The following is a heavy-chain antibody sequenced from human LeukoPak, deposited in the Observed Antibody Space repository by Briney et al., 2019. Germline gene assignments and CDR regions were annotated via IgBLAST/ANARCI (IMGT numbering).Heavy chain of an antibody. V-gene: IGHV1-8*01. D-gene: IGHD3-10*01. CDR1: GYTFASYD. Sequence: ASVKVSCKAYGYTFASYDINWVRQATGQGLEWMGWMNPNSGNTGYAQKFQGRVTMTRNTSISTAYMELSSLRSEDTAVYYCAADSQTMVRGVMNYYYYYMDVWGKGTTVTVSS. CDR2: MNPNSGNT. CDR3: AADSQTMVRGVMNYYYYYMDV. J-gene: IGHJ6*03.